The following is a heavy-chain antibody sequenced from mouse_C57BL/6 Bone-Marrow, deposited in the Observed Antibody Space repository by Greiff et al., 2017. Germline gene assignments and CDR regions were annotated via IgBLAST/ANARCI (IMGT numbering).Heavy chain of an antibody. CDR3: ARFDGYYLRLDY. CDR2: IYPGGGYT. V-gene: IGHV1-63*01. CDR1: GYTFTNYW. Sequence: QVQLKESGAELVRPGTSVKMSCKASGYTFTNYWIGWAKQRPGHGLEWIGDIYPGGGYTNYNEKFKGKATLTADKSSSTAYMQFSSLTSEDSAIYYCARFDGYYLRLDYWGQGTPVTVSS. J-gene: IGHJ4*01. D-gene: IGHD2-3*01.